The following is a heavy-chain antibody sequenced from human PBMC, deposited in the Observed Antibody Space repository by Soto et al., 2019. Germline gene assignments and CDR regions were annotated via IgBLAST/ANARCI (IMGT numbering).Heavy chain of an antibody. CDR1: GDSVSNDY. D-gene: IGHD2-2*01. CDR3: ARWGVVPAANTYYYGMDV. Sequence: SVKVSCKASGDSVSNDYLHWVRQAPGQGLEWMGGIIPIFGTANYAQKFQGRVTITADESTSTAYMELSSLRSEDTAVYYCARWGVVPAANTYYYGMDVWGQGTTVTVSS. J-gene: IGHJ6*02. CDR2: IIPIFGTA. V-gene: IGHV1-69*13.